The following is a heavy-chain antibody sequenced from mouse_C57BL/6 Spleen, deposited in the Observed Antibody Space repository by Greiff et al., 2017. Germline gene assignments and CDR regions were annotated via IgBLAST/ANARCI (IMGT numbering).Heavy chain of an antibody. D-gene: IGHD4-1*01. CDR3: ARDWEDY. CDR1: GYSFTGYY. J-gene: IGHJ2*01. V-gene: IGHV1-42*01. CDR2: INPSTGGT. Sequence: EVQLQQSGPELVKPGASVKISCKASGYSFTGYYMNWVKQSPEKSLEWIGEINPSTGGTTYNQKFKAKATLTVDKSSSTAYMQLKSLTSEDSAVYYCARDWEDYWGQGTTLTVSS.